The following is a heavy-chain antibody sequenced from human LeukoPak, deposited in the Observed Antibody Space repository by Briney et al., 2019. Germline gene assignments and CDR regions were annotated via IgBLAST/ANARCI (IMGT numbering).Heavy chain of an antibody. D-gene: IGHD4-17*01. V-gene: IGHV5-51*01. Sequence: GESLKISCKASGYTFTNQWIGWVRQMPGKGLEWMGIIYPDDSDTRYSPSFQGQVAMSADKSISTAYLQWTSLKASDTAMYYCARHVGKTTVINAAFDIWGQGTMVTVSS. J-gene: IGHJ3*02. CDR3: ARHVGKTTVINAAFDI. CDR2: IYPDDSDT. CDR1: GYTFTNQW.